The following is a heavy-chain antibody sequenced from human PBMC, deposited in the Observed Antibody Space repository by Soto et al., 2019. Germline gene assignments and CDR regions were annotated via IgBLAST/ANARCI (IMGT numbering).Heavy chain of an antibody. D-gene: IGHD2-15*01. CDR2: IKSKTDGGTI. J-gene: IGHJ4*02. Sequence: GGSLRLSCAASGFTFSNAWMNWVRQAPGKGLEWVGRIKSKTDGGTIDYAAPVKGRFTISRDDSENTLYLQMNGLNTEDTAVYYCTTESTPMLDYWGQGTLVTVSS. V-gene: IGHV3-15*07. CDR3: TTESTPMLDY. CDR1: GFTFSNAW.